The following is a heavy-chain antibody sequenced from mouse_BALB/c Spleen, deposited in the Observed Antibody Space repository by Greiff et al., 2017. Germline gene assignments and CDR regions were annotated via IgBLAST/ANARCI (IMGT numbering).Heavy chain of an antibody. V-gene: IGHV1-7*01. Sequence: QVQLKQSGAELAKPGASVKMSCKASGYTFTSYWMHWVKQRPGQGLEWIGYINPSTGYTEYNQKFKDKATLTADKSSSTAYMQLSSLTSEDSAVYYCATSYPAVWFAYWGQGTLVTVSA. CDR1: GYTFTSYW. CDR3: ATSYPAVWFAY. J-gene: IGHJ3*01. D-gene: IGHD2-10*01. CDR2: INPSTGYT.